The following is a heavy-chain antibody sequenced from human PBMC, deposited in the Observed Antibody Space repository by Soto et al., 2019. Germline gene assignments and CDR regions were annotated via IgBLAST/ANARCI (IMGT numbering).Heavy chain of an antibody. J-gene: IGHJ4*02. D-gene: IGHD1-26*01. CDR1: GFSLTTNGVG. V-gene: IGHV2-5*02. CDR2: IYRDDDK. CDR3: AHTVARGAYWETFNY. Sequence: QITLKESGPTLVKPTQTLTLTCTVSGFSLTTNGVGVGWFRQPPGKALEWLALIYRDDDKRYRPSLKSRVTITEDNTQNHVHHTMTNMDPVDTATYYCAHTVARGAYWETFNYWGQGTLVTVSS.